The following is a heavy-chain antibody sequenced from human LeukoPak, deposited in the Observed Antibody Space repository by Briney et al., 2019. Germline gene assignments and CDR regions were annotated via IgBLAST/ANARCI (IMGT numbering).Heavy chain of an antibody. CDR3: ARDSENVLRYFDWLLYPFDP. J-gene: IGHJ5*02. V-gene: IGHV3-21*01. CDR2: ISSSSSYI. Sequence: PGGSLRLSCAASGFTFSSYSMNWVRQAPGKGLEWVSSISSSSSYIYYADSVKGRFTISRDNAKNSLYLQMNSLRAEDTAVYYWARDSENVLRYFDWLLYPFDPWGQGALVTVSS. CDR1: GFTFSSYS. D-gene: IGHD3-9*01.